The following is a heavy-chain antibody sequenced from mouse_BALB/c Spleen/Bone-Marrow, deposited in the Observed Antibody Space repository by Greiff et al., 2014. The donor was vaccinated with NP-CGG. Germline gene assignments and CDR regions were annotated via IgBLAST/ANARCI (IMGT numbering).Heavy chain of an antibody. CDR3: ARQGVYYGKSYYAMDY. CDR1: GFTFSSYT. D-gene: IGHD2-1*01. J-gene: IGHJ4*01. Sequence: EVQLVESGGGLVQPGGSLKLSCAASGFTFSSYTMSWVRQTPEKRLEWVAYISNGGGSTYFPDTVKGQFTISRDNAKNTLYLQMSSLKSEDTAMYYCARQGVYYGKSYYAMDYWGQGTSVTVSS. CDR2: ISNGGGST. V-gene: IGHV5-12-2*01.